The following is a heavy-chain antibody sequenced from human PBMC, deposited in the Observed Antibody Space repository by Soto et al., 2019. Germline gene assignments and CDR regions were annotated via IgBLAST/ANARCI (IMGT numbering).Heavy chain of an antibody. CDR2: IDPSDSYT. CDR1: GYSFTSYW. J-gene: IGHJ6*02. D-gene: IGHD6-6*01. Sequence: PGESLKISCXGSGYSFTSYWISWVRQMPGKGLEWMGRIDPSDSYTNYSPSFQGHVTISADKSISTAYLQWSSLKASDTAMYYCASISTIAARRTYYYYGMDVWGQGTTVTVSS. CDR3: ASISTIAARRTYYYYGMDV. V-gene: IGHV5-10-1*01.